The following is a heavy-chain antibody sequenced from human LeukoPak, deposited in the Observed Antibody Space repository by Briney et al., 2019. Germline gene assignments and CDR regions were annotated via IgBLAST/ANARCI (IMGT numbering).Heavy chain of an antibody. CDR3: VKDGAVAVAATLAGWFGP. V-gene: IGHV3-43*01. J-gene: IGHJ5*02. D-gene: IGHD6-19*01. CDR1: GFTFDDYT. CDR2: ITWDGDIT. Sequence: GGSLRLSCAASGFTFDDYTMPWVRQAPGKGLEWVSLITWDGDITDYADSVKGRFTISRDNSKNSLYLQMNSLRTEDTALYYCVKDGAVAVAATLAGWFGPWGQGTLVTVSS.